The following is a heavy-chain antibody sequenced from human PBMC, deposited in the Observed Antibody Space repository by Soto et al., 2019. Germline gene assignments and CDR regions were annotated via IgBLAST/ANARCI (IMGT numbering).Heavy chain of an antibody. Sequence: QVHLVQSGAEVKKPGASVRVSCKASGYIFNDYYIHWVRQAPGQGLEWMGWINPYNGGANFAQEFQGSVTMTRDTSHSIVDMEVTRLTYDDTAVYYCARDNYNYSGMDVWGQGTTVTVSS. CDR3: ARDNYNYSGMDV. CDR2: INPYNGGA. V-gene: IGHV1-2*02. J-gene: IGHJ6*02. CDR1: GYIFNDYY.